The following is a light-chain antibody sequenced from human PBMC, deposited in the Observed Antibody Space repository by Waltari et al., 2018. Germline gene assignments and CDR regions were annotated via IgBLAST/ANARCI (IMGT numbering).Light chain of an antibody. CDR3: RSYASSVTPV. V-gene: IGLV2-14*03. CDR2: GVS. Sequence: QSALTQPASVSGSPGQSITISCTGTSSDVGGYDYVSWYQQHPGKAPILIIYGVSSRPSGISIRFSGSKSGNPASLTISGLQAADEADYYCRSYASSVTPVLGTGTKVTVL. J-gene: IGLJ1*01. CDR1: SSDVGGYDY.